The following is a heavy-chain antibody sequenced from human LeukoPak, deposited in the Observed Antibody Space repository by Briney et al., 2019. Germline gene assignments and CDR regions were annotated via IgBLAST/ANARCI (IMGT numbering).Heavy chain of an antibody. D-gene: IGHD1-26*01. CDR2: ISNSGRTT. CDR1: GFTFSDYY. J-gene: IGHJ4*02. CDR3: ARERSYDLDY. V-gene: IGHV3-11*04. Sequence: GGSLRLYCAAYGFTFSDYYMSWIRQAPGKGLEWVSYISNSGRTTYYADSVKGRFTISRDNAKNSLYLQMNSLRAEDTAVYYCARERSYDLDYWGQGTLVTVSS.